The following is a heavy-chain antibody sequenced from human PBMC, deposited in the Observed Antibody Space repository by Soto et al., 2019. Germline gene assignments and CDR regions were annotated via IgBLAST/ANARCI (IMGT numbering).Heavy chain of an antibody. V-gene: IGHV3-23*01. CDR3: AKGATPDGGYNWFDP. CDR2: ISGSSGST. Sequence: GGSLRLSCAASGFTFRSYAMSWVRQAPEKELEWVSAISGSSGSTYYAESVKGRFTISRDNSKNTLYLQMNSLRAEDTAFYYCAKGATPDGGYNWFDPWGQGTLVTVSS. CDR1: GFTFRSYA. D-gene: IGHD1-26*01. J-gene: IGHJ5*02.